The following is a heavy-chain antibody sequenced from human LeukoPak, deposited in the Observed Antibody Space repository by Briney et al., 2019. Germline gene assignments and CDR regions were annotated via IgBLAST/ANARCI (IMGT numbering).Heavy chain of an antibody. D-gene: IGHD6-19*01. CDR2: ISYDGSNK. J-gene: IGHJ3*02. CDR3: AKDIDSSGSLGAFDI. CDR1: GFTFSSYG. Sequence: PGRSLRLSCAASGFTFSSYGMHWVRQAPGKGLEWVAVISYDGSNKYYADSVKGRFTISRDNSKNTLYLQMNSLRAEDTAVYYCAKDIDSSGSLGAFDIWGQGTMVTVSS. V-gene: IGHV3-30*18.